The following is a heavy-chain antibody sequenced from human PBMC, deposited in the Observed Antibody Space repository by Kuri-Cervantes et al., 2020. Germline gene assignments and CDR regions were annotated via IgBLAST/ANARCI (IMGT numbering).Heavy chain of an antibody. D-gene: IGHD3-10*01. J-gene: IGHJ5*02. CDR3: ASGHGTGSYNWLDP. Sequence: SETLSLTCTVYGGSFSGHYWSWIRQPPGKGLEWIGEINHSGDTNYIPSLKSRVTISLDTSKNQFSLKMNSVTAADLAVYYCASGHGTGSYNWLDPWGQGTLVTVSS. V-gene: IGHV4-34*01. CDR1: GGSFSGHY. CDR2: INHSGDT.